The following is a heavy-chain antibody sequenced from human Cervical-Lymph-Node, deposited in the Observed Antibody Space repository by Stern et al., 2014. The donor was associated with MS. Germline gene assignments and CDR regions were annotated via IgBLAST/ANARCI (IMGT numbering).Heavy chain of an antibody. Sequence: VQLVQSGAEVKKPGASVKVSCKPSAYNFTNYGVTWVRRAPGQGLEWMGWISGYNGNTTYDQKFQGRVALTKDKSTKTAYMELRSLRSSDTAVYYCARAGYDVSGLSDYWGQGTLVTVSS. CDR1: AYNFTNYG. CDR3: ARAGYDVSGLSDY. V-gene: IGHV1-18*01. J-gene: IGHJ4*02. D-gene: IGHD5-12*01. CDR2: ISGYNGNT.